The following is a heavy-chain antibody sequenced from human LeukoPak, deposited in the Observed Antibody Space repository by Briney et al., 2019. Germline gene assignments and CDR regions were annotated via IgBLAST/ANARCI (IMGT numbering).Heavy chain of an antibody. V-gene: IGHV1-18*01. D-gene: IGHD3-22*01. Sequence: ASVKVSCKASGYTFTSYGISWVRQAPGQGLEWMGWISAYNGNTNYAQKLQGRVTMTTDTSTSTAYMELRSLRSDDTAVYYCARHYYYDSSGYEDCWGQGTLVTVSS. J-gene: IGHJ4*02. CDR1: GYTFTSYG. CDR3: ARHYYYDSSGYEDC. CDR2: ISAYNGNT.